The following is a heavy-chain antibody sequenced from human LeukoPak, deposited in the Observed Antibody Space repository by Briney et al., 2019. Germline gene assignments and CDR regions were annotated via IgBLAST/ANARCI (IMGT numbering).Heavy chain of an antibody. D-gene: IGHD1-26*01. Sequence: GGSLRLSCAASGFTFSSYWMSWVRQAPGKGLEWVANIKQDGSGESYMDSVKGRFTISRDNSKNTLYMQMNSLRAEDTAVYYCVKDLGRYRNNCFDYWGQGTLVTVSS. CDR3: VKDLGRYRNNCFDY. J-gene: IGHJ4*02. CDR2: IKQDGSGE. CDR1: GFTFSSYW. V-gene: IGHV3-7*05.